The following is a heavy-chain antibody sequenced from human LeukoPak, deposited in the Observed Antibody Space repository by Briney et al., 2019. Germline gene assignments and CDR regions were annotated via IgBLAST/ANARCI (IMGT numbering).Heavy chain of an antibody. J-gene: IGHJ6*02. V-gene: IGHV3-74*01. CDR2: ISSDWTTT. Sequence: PGGSLRLSCPVSEITFSKYWIHWVRQAPGKGLLWVSRISSDWTTTTYADFVKGRFTISRDNAKNMLYLEMNSLRVEDTAVYFCTRDHGLDVWGQGTTVTVSS. CDR3: TRDHGLDV. CDR1: EITFSKYW.